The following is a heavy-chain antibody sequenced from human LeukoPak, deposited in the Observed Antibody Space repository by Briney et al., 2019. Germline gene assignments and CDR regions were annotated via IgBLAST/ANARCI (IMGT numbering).Heavy chain of an antibody. J-gene: IGHJ6*03. D-gene: IGHD6-6*01. CDR2: MNPNSVNT. Sequence: ASVKVSCKASGYTLTSYDINWLRQATGQGLEWLGWMNPNSVNTGYAQKFQGRATMTRKTSISTAYMELSSLRSEDTAVYYCARRSQLARYYYYYMDVWGKGTTVTVSS. CDR1: GYTLTSYD. CDR3: ARRSQLARYYYYYMDV. V-gene: IGHV1-8*01.